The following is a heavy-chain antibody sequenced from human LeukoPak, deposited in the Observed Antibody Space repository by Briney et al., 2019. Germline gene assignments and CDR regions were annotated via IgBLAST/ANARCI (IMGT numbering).Heavy chain of an antibody. J-gene: IGHJ4*02. CDR3: ARDSPHIVVVPAAD. CDR1: GFTFSSYS. D-gene: IGHD2-2*01. CDR2: ISSSSSYI. Sequence: GGSLRLSCAASGFTFSSYSMNWVRQAPGKGLEWVSSISSSSSYIYYADSVKGRFTISRGNAKNSLYLQMNSLRAEDTAVYYCARDSPHIVVVPAADWGQGTLVTVSS. V-gene: IGHV3-21*01.